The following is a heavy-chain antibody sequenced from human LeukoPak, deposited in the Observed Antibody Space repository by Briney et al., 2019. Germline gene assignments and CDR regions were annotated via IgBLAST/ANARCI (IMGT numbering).Heavy chain of an antibody. CDR3: AKPNRDTAMVDY. Sequence: GGSLRLSCAASGFTFSSYGMHWVRQAPGKGLEWVAFIRYDGSNKYYADSVKGRFTISGDNSKNTLYLQMNSLRAEDTAVYYCAKPNRDTAMVDYWGQGTLVTVSS. V-gene: IGHV3-30*02. CDR1: GFTFSSYG. D-gene: IGHD5-18*01. CDR2: IRYDGSNK. J-gene: IGHJ4*02.